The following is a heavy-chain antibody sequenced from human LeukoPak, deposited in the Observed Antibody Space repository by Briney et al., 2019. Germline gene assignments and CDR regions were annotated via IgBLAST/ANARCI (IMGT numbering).Heavy chain of an antibody. CDR1: GYTFTNYY. CDR2: INPTAGTT. J-gene: IGHJ4*02. CDR3: ARAGGYDPYFDY. Sequence: GASAKVSCKASGYTFTNYYIYWMRQAPGQGLEWMGTINPTAGTTHYAQKFQGRVTMTWDTSTSTVYMDLSSLRSEDTAVYYCARAGGYDPYFDYWGQGTLVTVSS. V-gene: IGHV1-46*01. D-gene: IGHD5-12*01.